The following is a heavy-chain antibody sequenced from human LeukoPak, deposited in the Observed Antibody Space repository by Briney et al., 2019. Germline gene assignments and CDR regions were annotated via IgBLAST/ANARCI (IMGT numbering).Heavy chain of an antibody. J-gene: IGHJ5*02. D-gene: IGHD3-10*01. V-gene: IGHV4-39*07. Sequence: SETLSLTCTVSGGSISSSSYYWGWIRQPPGKGLEWIGEINHSGSTNYNPSLKSRVTISVDTSKNQFSLKLSSVTAADTAVYYCARGPSMVRGVIIGPNWFDPWGQGTLVTVSS. CDR1: GGSISSSSYY. CDR3: ARGPSMVRGVIIGPNWFDP. CDR2: INHSGST.